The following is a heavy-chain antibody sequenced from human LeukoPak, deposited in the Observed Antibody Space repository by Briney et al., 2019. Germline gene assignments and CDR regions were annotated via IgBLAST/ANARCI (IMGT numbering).Heavy chain of an antibody. V-gene: IGHV1-18*01. D-gene: IGHD1-7*01. CDR2: ISAYNGNT. Sequence: VASVKVSCKASGYTFTSYGISWVRQAPGRGLEWMGWISAYNGNTNYAQKLQGRVTMTTDTSTSTAYMELRSLRSDDTAVYYCARAITGTTRYDWYFDLWGRGTLVTVSS. CDR3: ARAITGTTRYDWYFDL. J-gene: IGHJ2*01. CDR1: GYTFTSYG.